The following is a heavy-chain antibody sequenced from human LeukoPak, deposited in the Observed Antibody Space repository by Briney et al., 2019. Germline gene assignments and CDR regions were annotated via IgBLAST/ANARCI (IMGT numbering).Heavy chain of an antibody. CDR1: GDSISSTIYY. Sequence: SETLSLTCTVSGDSISSTIYYWGWIRQPPGKGLEWIGEVNLQGGTNYNPSLLRRVAISVDTSANHVSLQITSVTAADTAVYYCAREGGSYRPLDYSGQGTLVTVSS. D-gene: IGHD3-16*02. CDR3: AREGGSYRPLDY. J-gene: IGHJ4*02. CDR2: VNLQGGT. V-gene: IGHV4-39*07.